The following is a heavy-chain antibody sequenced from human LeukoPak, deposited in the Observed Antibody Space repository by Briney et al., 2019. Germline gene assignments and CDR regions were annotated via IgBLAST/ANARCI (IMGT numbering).Heavy chain of an antibody. D-gene: IGHD3-10*01. CDR3: AKQVFYYYGMDV. CDR2: ISGSGGST. V-gene: IGHV3-23*01. CDR1: GFTFSSYA. Sequence: GSLRLSCAASGFTFSSYAMSWVRQAPGKGLEWVSAISGSGGSTYYADSVKGRFTISRDNSKNTLYLQMNSLRAEDTAVYYCAKQVFYYYGMDVWGQGTTVTVSS. J-gene: IGHJ6*02.